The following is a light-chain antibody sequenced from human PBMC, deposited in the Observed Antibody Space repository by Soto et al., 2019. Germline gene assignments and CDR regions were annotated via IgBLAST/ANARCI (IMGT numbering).Light chain of an antibody. V-gene: IGKV3-11*01. CDR3: QQRINWPLT. CDR1: QSVSSY. Sequence: EIVLTQSPATLSLSPGERATLSCRASQSVSSYLAWYQQKPGQAPRLLIYDASNRATGIPARFSGSGSGTDFTLIIGSLEPEDFAVYYCQQRINWPLTFGGGTRVEIK. CDR2: DAS. J-gene: IGKJ4*01.